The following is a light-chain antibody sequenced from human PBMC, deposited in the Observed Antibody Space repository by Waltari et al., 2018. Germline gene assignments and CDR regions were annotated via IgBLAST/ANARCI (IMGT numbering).Light chain of an antibody. CDR3: QQYELTPYT. J-gene: IGKJ2*01. CDR1: QGISNS. Sequence: DIHMTQSPSSLAASVGGRVTTPCRASQGISNSLAWHQQKPGKAPKLLLYGASRLESGVPPRFSGSGSGTDYTLTISSLQPDDFATYYCQQYELTPYTFGQGTKLDIK. V-gene: IGKV1-NL1*01. CDR2: GAS.